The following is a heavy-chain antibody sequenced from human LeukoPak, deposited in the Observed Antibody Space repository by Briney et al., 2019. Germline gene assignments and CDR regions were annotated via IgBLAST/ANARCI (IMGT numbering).Heavy chain of an antibody. V-gene: IGHV1-18*01. Sequence: ASVKVSCKASGYTFTSYGISWVRQAPGQGLEWMGWISAYNGNTNYAQKLQGRVTMTTDTSTSTAYMELRSLRSDDTAVYYCARAINYDFWSGYYYFDYWGQGTLVTVSS. J-gene: IGHJ4*02. D-gene: IGHD3-3*01. CDR1: GYTFTSYG. CDR2: ISAYNGNT. CDR3: ARAINYDFWSGYYYFDY.